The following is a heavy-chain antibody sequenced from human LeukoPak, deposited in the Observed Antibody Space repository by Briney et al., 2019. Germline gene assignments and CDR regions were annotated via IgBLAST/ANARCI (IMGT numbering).Heavy chain of an antibody. J-gene: IGHJ4*02. CDR2: INPNSGDT. Sequence: ASVTVSCKTSGYTFTAYYMHWVRQAPGQGLEWMGWINPNSGDTNYAQDFQGRVTMTRDTSISTAYMELSRLTYDDTAVYYCARRRDYDFDYWGQGTLVTVSS. CDR1: GYTFTAYY. CDR3: ARRRDYDFDY. V-gene: IGHV1-2*02. D-gene: IGHD3-22*01.